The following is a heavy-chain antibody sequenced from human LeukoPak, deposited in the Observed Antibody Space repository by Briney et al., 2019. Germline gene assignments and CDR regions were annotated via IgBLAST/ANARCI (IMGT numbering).Heavy chain of an antibody. J-gene: IGHJ4*02. CDR2: INHSGST. V-gene: IGHV4-34*01. Sequence: SETLSLTCAVYGGSFSGYYWSWIRQPPGKGLEWIGEINHSGSTNYNPSLRSRVTISVDTSKNQFSLKLSSVTAADTAVYYCAPTYSYTGGGYDYWGQGTLVTVSS. CDR1: GGSFSGYY. CDR3: APTYSYTGGGYDY. D-gene: IGHD5-18*01.